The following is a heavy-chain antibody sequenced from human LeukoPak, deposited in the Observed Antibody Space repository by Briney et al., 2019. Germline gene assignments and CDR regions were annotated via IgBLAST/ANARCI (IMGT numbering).Heavy chain of an antibody. CDR3: AKDGSRYCSGGSCYGMDV. D-gene: IGHD2-15*01. J-gene: IGHJ6*02. CDR1: GFIFRRYG. Sequence: GGSLRLSCEASGFIFRRYGMSWVRRGPGKGLEWVSGISESGDWSSYADSVKGRFTISRDNSKTTLYLQMNSLRAEDTAVYYCAKDGSRYCSGGSCYGMDVWGQGTTVTVSS. CDR2: ISESGDWS. V-gene: IGHV3-23*01.